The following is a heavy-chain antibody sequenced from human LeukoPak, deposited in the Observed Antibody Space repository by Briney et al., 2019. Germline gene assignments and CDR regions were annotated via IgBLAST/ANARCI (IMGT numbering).Heavy chain of an antibody. V-gene: IGHV1-69*05. CDR3: ALGDRSRLRYFDWVGY. CDR2: IIPIFGTA. J-gene: IGHJ4*02. CDR1: GGTFSSYA. D-gene: IGHD3-9*01. Sequence: SVKLSCKASGGTFSSYAISWVRQAPGQGLEWMGGIIPIFGTANYAQKFQGRVTITTDESTSTAYMELSSLRSEDTAVYYCALGDRSRLRYFDWVGYWGQGTLVTVSS.